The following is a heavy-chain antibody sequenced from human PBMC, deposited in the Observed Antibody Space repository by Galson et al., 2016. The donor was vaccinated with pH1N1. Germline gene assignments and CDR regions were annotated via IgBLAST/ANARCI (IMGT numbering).Heavy chain of an antibody. Sequence: SLRLSCAASGFIFSDPWMSWVRQAPDKGLEWVANTNQDGSQKYYVDSVRGRFTISRDNAKNSVSLQMNSLRPDDTGVYYCVRAIGAAASFWGQGTLVTVSS. V-gene: IGHV3-7*01. J-gene: IGHJ4*02. CDR1: GFIFSDPW. CDR3: VRAIGAAASF. CDR2: TNQDGSQK. D-gene: IGHD6-13*01.